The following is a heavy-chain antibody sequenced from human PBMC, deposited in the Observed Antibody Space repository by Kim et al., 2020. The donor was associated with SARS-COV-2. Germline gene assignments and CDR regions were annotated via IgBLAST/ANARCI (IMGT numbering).Heavy chain of an antibody. J-gene: IGHJ4*02. Sequence: SPQSRVTISVDPSKNQFSLKLSSVTAADTAVYYCARLSGGSGSYYNVFSYWGQGTLVTVSS. V-gene: IGHV4-34*13. D-gene: IGHD3-10*01. CDR3: ARLSGGSGSYYNVFSY.